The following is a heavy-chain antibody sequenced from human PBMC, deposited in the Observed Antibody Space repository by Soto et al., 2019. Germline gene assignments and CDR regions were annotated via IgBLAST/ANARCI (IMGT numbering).Heavy chain of an antibody. V-gene: IGHV4-31*03. CDR3: ARDGYCSGGSCYWN. CDR1: GGSISSGGYY. J-gene: IGHJ4*02. CDR2: IYYSGST. D-gene: IGHD2-15*01. Sequence: PSETLSLTCTVSGGSISSGGYYWSWIRQHPGKGLEWIGYIYYSGSTYYNPSLKSRVTISVDTSKNQFSLKLSSVTAADTAVYYGARDGYCSGGSCYWNWGQGTLVTVSS.